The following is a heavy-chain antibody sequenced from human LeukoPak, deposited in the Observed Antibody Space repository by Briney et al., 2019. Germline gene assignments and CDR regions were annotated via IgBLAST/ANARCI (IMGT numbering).Heavy chain of an antibody. D-gene: IGHD4-23*01. V-gene: IGHV3-30*18. CDR2: ISYDGSNK. CDR1: GFTFSSYG. Sequence: GRSLRLSCAASGFTFSSYGMHWVRQAPGKGLEWVAVISYDGSNKYYADSVKGRFTISRDNSKNTLYLQMNSLRAEDTAVYYCAKDDYGGNSWFYYWGQGTLVTVSS. J-gene: IGHJ4*02. CDR3: AKDDYGGNSWFYY.